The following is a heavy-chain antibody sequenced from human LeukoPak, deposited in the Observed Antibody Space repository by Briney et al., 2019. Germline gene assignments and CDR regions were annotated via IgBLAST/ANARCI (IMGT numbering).Heavy chain of an antibody. CDR2: ISSSSSYI. Sequence: GGSLSLFCVASGFTFSSYSISWVRHPPGKVLEWVASISSSSSYIYYAESVKGRFTISRDNAKNSLYLQMNSLRAEDTAVYYCARGIYSGYDAPDYWGQGTLVTVSS. CDR3: ARGIYSGYDAPDY. V-gene: IGHV3-21*01. CDR1: GFTFSSYS. D-gene: IGHD5-12*01. J-gene: IGHJ4*02.